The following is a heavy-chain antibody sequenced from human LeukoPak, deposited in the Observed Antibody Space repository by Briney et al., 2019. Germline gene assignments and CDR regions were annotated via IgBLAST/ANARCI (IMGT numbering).Heavy chain of an antibody. V-gene: IGHV1-46*01. CDR1: GYTFTSYY. J-gene: IGHJ2*01. Sequence: ASVKVSCKASGYTFTSYYMHWVRQAPGQGLEWMGIINPSGGSTSYAQKFQGRVTMTRDTSPSTVYMELSSLRSEDTAVYYCARDNRPYSGSYYGRGTTRYFDLWGRGTLVTVSS. D-gene: IGHD1-26*01. CDR2: INPSGGST. CDR3: ARDNRPYSGSYYGRGTTRYFDL.